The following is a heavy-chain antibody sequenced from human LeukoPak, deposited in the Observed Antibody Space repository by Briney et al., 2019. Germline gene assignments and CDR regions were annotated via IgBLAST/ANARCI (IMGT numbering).Heavy chain of an antibody. V-gene: IGHV3-7*01. Sequence: GGSLTLSCAASGFTFSTYWMSWVRQAPGKGLEWVANIKQDGSEKYYVGSVKGRFTISRDNAKNSLYLQMNSLRAEDTAMYYCARDSAGNDYWGRGPLVTVSS. CDR2: IKQDGSEK. CDR3: ARDSAGNDY. D-gene: IGHD6-13*01. CDR1: GFTFSTYW. J-gene: IGHJ4*02.